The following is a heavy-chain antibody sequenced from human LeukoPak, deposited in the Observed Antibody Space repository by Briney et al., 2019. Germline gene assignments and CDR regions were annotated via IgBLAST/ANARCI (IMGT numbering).Heavy chain of an antibody. Sequence: PGGSLRLSCAASGFTFSSYAMHWVRQAPGKGLEWVAVISYDGSNEYYADSVKGRFTISRDNSKNTLYLQMNSLRAEDTAVYYCARDLGPYGDYGDYFDYWGQGTLVTVSS. CDR3: ARDLGPYGDYGDYFDY. D-gene: IGHD4-17*01. CDR2: ISYDGSNE. J-gene: IGHJ4*02. V-gene: IGHV3-30*04. CDR1: GFTFSSYA.